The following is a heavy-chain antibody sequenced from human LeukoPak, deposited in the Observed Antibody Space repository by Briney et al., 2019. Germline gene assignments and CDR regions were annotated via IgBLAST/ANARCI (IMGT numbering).Heavy chain of an antibody. V-gene: IGHV3-23*01. Sequence: PGGSLRLSCAASGFTFSSYAMSWVRQAPGKGLEWVSAISGSGGSTYYADSVKGRFTISRDNSKNTLYLQMNSLRAEDTAVYYWATGGGWWVGPFDYGGRGTLVPFSS. J-gene: IGHJ4*02. CDR2: ISGSGGST. CDR1: GFTFSSYA. D-gene: IGHD2-15*01. CDR3: ATGGGWWVGPFDY.